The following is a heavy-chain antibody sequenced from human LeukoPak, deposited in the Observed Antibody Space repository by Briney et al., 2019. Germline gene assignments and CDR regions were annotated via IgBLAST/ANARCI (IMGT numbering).Heavy chain of an antibody. CDR1: GFTFSSYS. Sequence: GGSLRLSCAASGFTFSSYSMNWVRQAPGKRLEWVSYISSSSTIYYADSVKGRFTISRDNAKNSLYLQMNSLRAEDTAVYYCARDMACSGGSCYYYYMDVWGKGTTVTVSS. V-gene: IGHV3-48*04. CDR3: ARDMACSGGSCYYYYMDV. J-gene: IGHJ6*03. D-gene: IGHD2-15*01. CDR2: ISSSSTI.